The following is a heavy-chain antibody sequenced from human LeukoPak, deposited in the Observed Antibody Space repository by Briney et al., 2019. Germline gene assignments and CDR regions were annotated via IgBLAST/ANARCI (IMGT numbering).Heavy chain of an antibody. D-gene: IGHD2-15*01. CDR2: IIPIFGTA. CDR3: ARENCSGGSCYPFFDY. J-gene: IGHJ4*02. CDR1: GGTFSSYA. Sequence: ASVKVSCKASGGTFSSYAISWVRQAPGQGLEWMGGIIPIFGTANHAQKFQGRVTITADKSTSTAYMELSSLRSEDTAVYYCARENCSGGSCYPFFDYWGQGTLVTVSS. V-gene: IGHV1-69*06.